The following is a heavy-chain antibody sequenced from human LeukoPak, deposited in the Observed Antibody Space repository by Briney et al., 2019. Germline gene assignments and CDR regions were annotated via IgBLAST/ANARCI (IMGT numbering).Heavy chain of an antibody. J-gene: IGHJ6*03. CDR1: GVSISSMSYY. CDR2: NYYSGGT. Sequence: SEPLSLTCNVSGVSISSMSYYWGWIRQPPGKGLEWIGSNYYSGGTDYNPSLKSRVTISVDTSKNQFSLKLTSVTAADTAVYYCASRYYSYYYMDVWGKGTTVTVSS. CDR3: ASRYYSYYYMDV. V-gene: IGHV4-39*01.